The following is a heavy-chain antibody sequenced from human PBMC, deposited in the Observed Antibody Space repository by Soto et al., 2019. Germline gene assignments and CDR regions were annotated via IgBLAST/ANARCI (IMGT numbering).Heavy chain of an antibody. CDR2: IYYSGST. V-gene: IGHV4-39*01. J-gene: IGHJ5*02. Sequence: PSETLSLTCTVSGGSISSSSYYWGWIRQPPGKGLEWIGSIYYSGSTYYNPSLKSRVTISVDTSKNQFSLKLSSVTAADTAVYYCARHYCSSTSCSRYNWFDPWGQGTLVTVSS. CDR1: GGSISSSSYY. CDR3: ARHYCSSTSCSRYNWFDP. D-gene: IGHD2-2*01.